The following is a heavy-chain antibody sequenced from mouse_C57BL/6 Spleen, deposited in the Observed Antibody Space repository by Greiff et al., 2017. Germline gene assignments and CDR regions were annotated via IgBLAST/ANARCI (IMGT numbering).Heavy chain of an antibody. CDR2: ISSGGSYT. J-gene: IGHJ2*01. CDR3: ARNGKKGVDYFDY. Sequence: DVQLQESGGDLVKPGGSLKLSCAASGFTFSSYGMSWVRQTPDKRLEWVATISSGGSYTYYPDSVKGRFTISRDNAKNTLYLQMSSLKSEDTAMYYCARNGKKGVDYFDYWGQGTTLTVSS. CDR1: GFTFSSYG. D-gene: IGHD2-1*01. V-gene: IGHV5-6*01.